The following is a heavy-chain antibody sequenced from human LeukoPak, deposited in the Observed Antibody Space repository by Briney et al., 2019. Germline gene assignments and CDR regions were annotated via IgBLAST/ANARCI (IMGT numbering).Heavy chain of an antibody. CDR3: TRLSSWDDY. Sequence: GGSLRLSCAASGFTFSGSAMHWVRQASGKGLEWVGRIRSKANSYATAYAASVKGRFTISRDDSKNTAYLQMNSLKTEDTAVYYCTRLSSWDDYWGQGTLVTVSA. J-gene: IGHJ4*02. V-gene: IGHV3-73*01. CDR1: GFTFSGSA. CDR2: IRSKANSYAT. D-gene: IGHD6-13*01.